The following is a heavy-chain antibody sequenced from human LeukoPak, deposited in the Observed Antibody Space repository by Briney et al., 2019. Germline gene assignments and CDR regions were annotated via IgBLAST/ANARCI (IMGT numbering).Heavy chain of an antibody. J-gene: IGHJ4*02. V-gene: IGHV1-2*02. CDR1: GYTFTGSH. D-gene: IGHD3-3*01. CDR2: INPNSGGT. Sequence: ASVKVSCKASGYTFTGSHIHWVRQAPGQGLEWMGWINPNSGGTNYAQKLQGRVTMTRDTSISTAYMELSRLRSDDTAVYYCASLCRPSGGSRPTLTYFDHWGQGTLVTVSS. CDR3: ASLCRPSGGSRPTLTYFDH.